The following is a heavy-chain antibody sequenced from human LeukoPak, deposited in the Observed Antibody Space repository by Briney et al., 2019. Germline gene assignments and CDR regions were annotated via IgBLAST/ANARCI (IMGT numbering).Heavy chain of an antibody. Sequence: GGSLRLSCAASGFTFSTYPMGWVRQAPGKGLEWVPSIDASGAYTYYADSVKGRFTISRDNSKNTLYLQMNTLRAEDTAVYSCAKISSVTANFDCWGQGTLVTISS. D-gene: IGHD4-17*01. CDR2: IDASGAYT. CDR1: GFTFSTYP. V-gene: IGHV3-23*01. J-gene: IGHJ4*02. CDR3: AKISSVTANFDC.